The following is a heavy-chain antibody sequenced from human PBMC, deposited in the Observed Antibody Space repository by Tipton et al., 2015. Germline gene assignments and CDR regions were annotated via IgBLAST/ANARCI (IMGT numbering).Heavy chain of an antibody. CDR1: SDSISKYY. CDR2: IQYSGST. Sequence: LRLSCSVSSDSISKYYWSWIRPPPGKELEWLGYIQYSGSTNYNPSLKSRVTISVDTSKTQFSLKMRSVTATDTAVYYCARARGRHGGLFDSWGQGTLVTVSS. V-gene: IGHV4-59*01. CDR3: ARARGRHGGLFDS. J-gene: IGHJ4*02. D-gene: IGHD4-23*01.